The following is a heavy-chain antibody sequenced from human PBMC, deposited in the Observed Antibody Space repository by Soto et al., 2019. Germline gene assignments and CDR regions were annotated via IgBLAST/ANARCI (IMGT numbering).Heavy chain of an antibody. CDR3: AKSAHPAVVTLYYFDS. J-gene: IGHJ4*02. CDR1: GFSFNNYA. CDR2: ISDDGGKK. D-gene: IGHD2-21*02. Sequence: QVQLVESGGGVVQPGRSLRLSCAASGFSFNNYAMHWVRQAPGKGLEWVTLISDDGGKKYFADSVKGRFTVSRDNSKNTLFLEMNSLKSEDTAVYYCAKSAHPAVVTLYYFDSWGQGTLVTVSS. V-gene: IGHV3-30*18.